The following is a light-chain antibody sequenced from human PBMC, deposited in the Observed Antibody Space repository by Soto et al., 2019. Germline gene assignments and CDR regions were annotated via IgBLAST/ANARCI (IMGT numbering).Light chain of an antibody. CDR3: QQYENLHT. J-gene: IGKJ5*01. CDR2: DAS. CDR1: QNINNY. V-gene: IGKV1-33*01. Sequence: DIQMTQSPSSLSASVGDRVTITCQASQNINNYLNWYQQKPGRAPKLLIYDASNLEAGVPSRFRGSGSGTAFTFTISRLQPEDIATFYCQQYENLHTFGQGTRLEIK.